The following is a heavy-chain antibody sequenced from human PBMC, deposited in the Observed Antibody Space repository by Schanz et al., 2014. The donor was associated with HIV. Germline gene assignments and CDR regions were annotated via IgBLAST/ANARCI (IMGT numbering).Heavy chain of an antibody. D-gene: IGHD5-12*01. CDR2: ISGSGGST. CDR3: ATSQGIMVATDFDY. J-gene: IGHJ4*02. V-gene: IGHV3-23*01. Sequence: EVQLLESGGGLVQPGGSLRLSCAASGFTFSKNAMSWFRKAPGKGREWVSAISGSGGSTYYTDSVRGRFTISRDNSKNTLYLQMNSLRAEDTAVYYCATSQGIMVATDFDYWGQGTLVTVSS. CDR1: GFTFSKNA.